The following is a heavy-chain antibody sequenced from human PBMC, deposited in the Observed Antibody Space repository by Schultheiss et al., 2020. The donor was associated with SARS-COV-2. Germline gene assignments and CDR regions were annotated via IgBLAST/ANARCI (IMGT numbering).Heavy chain of an antibody. J-gene: IGHJ4*02. CDR2: IIYDGRNK. D-gene: IGHD2-2*01. CDR1: GFTFSDYA. V-gene: IGHV3-30*04. CDR3: ARARSVVGPFDY. Sequence: GGSLRLSCAASGFTFSDYAMHWVRQAPGRGLEWVAIIIYDGRNKYYADSVKGRFTISRDNSKNTLYLQMNSLRAEDTAVYYCARARSVVGPFDYWGQGTLVTVSS.